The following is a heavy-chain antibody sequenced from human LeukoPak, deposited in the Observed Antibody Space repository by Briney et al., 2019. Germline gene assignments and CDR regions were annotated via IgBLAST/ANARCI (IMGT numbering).Heavy chain of an antibody. J-gene: IGHJ4*02. V-gene: IGHV3-48*01. CDR3: ARDWELRWSQGGFDY. Sequence: PGGSLRLSCAASGFTFSSYSMNWVRQAPGKGLEWVSYISSSSSTIYYADSVKGRFTISRDNAKNSLYLQMNSLRAEDTAVYYCARDWELRWSQGGFDYWGQGTLLAVSS. D-gene: IGHD3-10*01. CDR1: GFTFSSYS. CDR2: ISSSSSTI.